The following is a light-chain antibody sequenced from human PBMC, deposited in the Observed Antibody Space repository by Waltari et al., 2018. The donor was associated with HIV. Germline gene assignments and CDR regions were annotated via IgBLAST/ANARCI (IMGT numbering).Light chain of an antibody. CDR1: SNDLGRYAL. CDR2: DVT. CDR3: CSYAGITTWV. Sequence: QSSLTQPASVSGSPGQSITISCTGTSNDLGRYALVSWYQHQPGRAPKLIVYDVTKWHSGVSQRFSGSKSGATTSLRISGRQAEDEADYYCCSYAGITTWVFGGGTKVTVL. J-gene: IGLJ3*02. V-gene: IGLV2-23*02.